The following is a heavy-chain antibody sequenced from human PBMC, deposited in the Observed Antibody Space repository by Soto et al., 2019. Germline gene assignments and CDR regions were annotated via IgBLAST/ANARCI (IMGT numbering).Heavy chain of an antibody. J-gene: IGHJ4*02. CDR1: GFSFSSLG. CDR2: ISNDGNSK. D-gene: IGHD4-17*01. V-gene: IGHV3-30*18. Sequence: QVQLVESGGGVVQPGRSLRLSCAASGFSFSSLGMHWVRQAPGKGLEWVAIISNDGNSKYYADSVKGRFTISRDNSKNTPDLQLSSMRSEDTAVYYCAKDLGDASDFPLDHWGQGTLVTVSS. CDR3: AKDLGDASDFPLDH.